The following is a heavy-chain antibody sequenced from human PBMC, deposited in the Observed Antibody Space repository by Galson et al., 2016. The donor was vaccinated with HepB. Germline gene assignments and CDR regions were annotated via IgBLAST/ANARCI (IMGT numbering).Heavy chain of an antibody. V-gene: IGHV6-1*01. CDR2: TFYRSTWEN. J-gene: IGHJ6*02. Sequence: CAISGDSVYNNGAAWVWIRQSPSRGLGWLGRTFYRSTWENHYAGSVKNRITISPDTSRNQFSLHLNSVTPEDTAAYYCARAVMLGRGMDVWGQGTTVTVSS. CDR3: ARAVMLGRGMDV. CDR1: GDSVYNNGAA. D-gene: IGHD3-10*01.